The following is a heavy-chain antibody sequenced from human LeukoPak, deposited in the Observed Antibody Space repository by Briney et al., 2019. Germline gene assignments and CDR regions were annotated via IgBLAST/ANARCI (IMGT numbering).Heavy chain of an antibody. CDR1: GGSFSGYY. CDR2: INHSGST. CDR3: ASRRRGYSYGYLRYYFGY. V-gene: IGHV4-34*01. J-gene: IGHJ4*02. Sequence: SETLSLTCAVYGGSFSGYYWSWIRQPPGKGLEWIGEINHSGSTNYNPSLKSRVTISVDTSKNQFSLKLSSVTAADTAVYYCASRRRGYSYGYLRYYFGYWGQGTLVTVSS. D-gene: IGHD5-18*01.